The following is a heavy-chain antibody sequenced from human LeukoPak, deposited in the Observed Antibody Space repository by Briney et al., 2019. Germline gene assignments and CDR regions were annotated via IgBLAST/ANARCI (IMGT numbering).Heavy chain of an antibody. V-gene: IGHV4-59*01. CDR2: FYYSGST. J-gene: IGHJ4*02. D-gene: IGHD4-23*01. CDR3: ARSGGNAPYSFISLDY. Sequence: SETLSLNCTVSGYYISSYYWTWIRQPPGKGLEWIGYFYYSGSTNYNPSLKSRVTISGETSKNQFSLKLSSVTAADTAVYYCARSGGNAPYSFISLDYWGQGMLVIVSS. CDR1: GYYISSYY.